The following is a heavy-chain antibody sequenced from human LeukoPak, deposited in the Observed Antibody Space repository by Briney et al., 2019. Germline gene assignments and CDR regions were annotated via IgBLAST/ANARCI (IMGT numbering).Heavy chain of an antibody. CDR2: ISWNSGSI. CDR3: AKDLHGALRYIDY. CDR1: GFTFDDYA. D-gene: IGHD3-3*01. J-gene: IGHJ4*02. V-gene: IGHV3-9*01. Sequence: GGSLRLSCAASGFTFDDYAMHWVRQAPGKGLEWVSGISWNSGSIGYADSVKGRFTISRDNAKNSLYLQMNSLRAEDTALYYCAKDLHGALRYIDYWGQGTLVTVSS.